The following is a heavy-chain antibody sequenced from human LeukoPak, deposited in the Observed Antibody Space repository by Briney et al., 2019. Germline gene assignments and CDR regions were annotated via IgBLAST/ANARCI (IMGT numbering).Heavy chain of an antibody. CDR1: GFTVSSYY. CDR2: LYSGSDT. D-gene: IGHD3-10*01. CDR3: ARDGEHFHWYLEL. J-gene: IGHJ2*01. Sequence: GGSLRLSCAASGFTVSSYYMNWVRQAPGKGLEWVSILYSGSDTYYADSVKGRFTISRDSSKNKLSLQMNNLRAEDTAVYYCARDGEHFHWYLELWGRGTLVTVSS. V-gene: IGHV3-53*01.